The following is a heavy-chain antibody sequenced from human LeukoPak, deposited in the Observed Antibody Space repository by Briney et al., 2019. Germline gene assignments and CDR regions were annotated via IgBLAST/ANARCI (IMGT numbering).Heavy chain of an antibody. J-gene: IGHJ4*02. Sequence: ASVKVSCKASGYTFTSYYMHWERQAPGQGLEWMGIINPGGGSTSYAQKLQGRVAMTRDMSTSTVYLELSGLRSEDTAVYYCAIDGEYCSGSTCYYFDYWGQGTLVTVSS. CDR1: GYTFTSYY. D-gene: IGHD2-15*01. CDR2: INPGGGST. CDR3: AIDGEYCSGSTCYYFDY. V-gene: IGHV1-46*01.